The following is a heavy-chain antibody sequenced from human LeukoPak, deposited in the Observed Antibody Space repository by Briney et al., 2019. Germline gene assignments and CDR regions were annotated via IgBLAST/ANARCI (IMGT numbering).Heavy chain of an antibody. CDR2: IYYTGST. J-gene: IGHJ3*02. D-gene: IGHD3-22*01. Sequence: SSETLSLTCAVYGGSFSGYYWSWIRQPPGKGLEWIGYIYYTGSTDYNPSLKSRVTISVDTSKNQFSLKLSSVTAADTAVYYCARRTPYYYDSSGYSDAFDIWGQGTMVTVSS. V-gene: IGHV4-59*01. CDR1: GGSFSGYY. CDR3: ARRTPYYYDSSGYSDAFDI.